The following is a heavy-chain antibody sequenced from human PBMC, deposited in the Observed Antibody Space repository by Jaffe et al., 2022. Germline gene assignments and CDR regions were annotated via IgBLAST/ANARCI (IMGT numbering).Heavy chain of an antibody. CDR2: IYPGDSDT. CDR1: GYSFTSYW. CDR3: VRQYGGFGESLRYYYYYMDV. Sequence: EVQLVQSGAEVKKPGESLKISCKGSGYSFTSYWIGWVRQMPGKGLEWMGIIYPGDSDTRYSPSFQGQVTISADKSISTAYLQWSSLKASDTAMYYCVRQYGGFGESLRYYYYYMDVWGKGTTVTVSS. J-gene: IGHJ6*03. D-gene: IGHD3-10*01. V-gene: IGHV5-51*01.